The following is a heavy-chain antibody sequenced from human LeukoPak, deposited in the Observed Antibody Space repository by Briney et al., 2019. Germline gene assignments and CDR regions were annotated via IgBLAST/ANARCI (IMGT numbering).Heavy chain of an antibody. D-gene: IGHD6-19*01. J-gene: IGHJ4*02. CDR2: INPNGGGT. Sequence: GASVEVSCKASGYTFPGYYIHWVRQAPGQGLEWMGWINPNGGGTNYAQNFQGRVTMTRDTSISTAYMELSRLRSDDTAIYYCARENNSGWYRKAAFDYWGQGTLVTVTS. V-gene: IGHV1-2*02. CDR1: GYTFPGYY. CDR3: ARENNSGWYRKAAFDY.